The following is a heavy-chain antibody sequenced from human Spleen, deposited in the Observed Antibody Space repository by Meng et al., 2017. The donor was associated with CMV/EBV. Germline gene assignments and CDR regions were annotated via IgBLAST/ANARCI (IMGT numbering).Heavy chain of an antibody. V-gene: IGHV4-34*01. CDR3: ARTSSGYYYGLDV. J-gene: IGHJ6*02. Sequence: SETLSLTCAVYGGSFSGYYWSWIRQPPGKGLEWIGNIYYSGSTYYSPSLKSRVTISVDTSKNQFSLKLSSVTAADTAIYYCARTSSGYYYGLDVWGQGTTVTVSS. CDR1: GGSFSGYY. CDR2: IYYSGST. D-gene: IGHD3-3*01.